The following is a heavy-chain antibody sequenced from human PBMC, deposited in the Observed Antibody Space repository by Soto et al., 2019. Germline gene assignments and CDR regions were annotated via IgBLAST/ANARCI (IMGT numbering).Heavy chain of an antibody. J-gene: IGHJ5*02. V-gene: IGHV4-34*01. Sequence: QVQLQQWGAGLLKPSETLSLTCAVYGGSFSGYYWSWIRQPPGKGLEWIGEINHSGSTNYNPSLKSRVTISVDTSKNQFSLKLSAVTAADTAVYYGASKGRIAAARGRFDPWGQGTLVTVSS. CDR1: GGSFSGYY. CDR2: INHSGST. CDR3: ASKGRIAAARGRFDP. D-gene: IGHD6-13*01.